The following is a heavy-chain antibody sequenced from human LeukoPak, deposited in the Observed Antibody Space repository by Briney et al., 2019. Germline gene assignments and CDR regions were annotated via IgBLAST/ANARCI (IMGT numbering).Heavy chain of an antibody. D-gene: IGHD5-18*01. CDR1: GGTFSSYA. Sequence: GASVKVSCKASGGTFSSYAISWVRQAPGQGLEWMGGIIPIFGTANYAQKFQGRVTITTDKSTSTAYMELSSLRSEDTAVYYCATGGRGYSYGYGYWGQRTLVTVSS. V-gene: IGHV1-69*05. CDR3: ATGGRGYSYGYGY. CDR2: IIPIFGTA. J-gene: IGHJ4*02.